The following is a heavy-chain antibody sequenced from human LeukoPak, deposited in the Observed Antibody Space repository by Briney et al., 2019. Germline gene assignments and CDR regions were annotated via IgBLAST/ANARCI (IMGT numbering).Heavy chain of an antibody. Sequence: PSQTLSLTCAVSGGSISSGGYSWSWIRQPPGKGLEWIGYIYHSGSTYYNPSLKSRVTISVDRSKNQFSLKLSSVTAADTAVYYCARGETATLFDYWGQGTLVTVSS. V-gene: IGHV4-30-2*01. J-gene: IGHJ4*02. CDR1: GGSISSGGYS. D-gene: IGHD2-21*02. CDR3: ARGETATLFDY. CDR2: IYHSGST.